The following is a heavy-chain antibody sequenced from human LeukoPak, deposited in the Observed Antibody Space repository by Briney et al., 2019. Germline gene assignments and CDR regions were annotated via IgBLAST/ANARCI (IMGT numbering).Heavy chain of an antibody. CDR2: IYYSGST. V-gene: IGHV4-59*08. D-gene: IGHD1-14*01. Sequence: PSETLSLTCTVSGGSTSSYYWSWIRQPPGKGLEWIGYIYYSGSTNYNPSLKSRVTISVDTSKNQVSLKVSSVTAADTAVYYCARHTTLYNNYDYWGQGTLVTVSS. J-gene: IGHJ4*02. CDR1: GGSTSSYY. CDR3: ARHTTLYNNYDY.